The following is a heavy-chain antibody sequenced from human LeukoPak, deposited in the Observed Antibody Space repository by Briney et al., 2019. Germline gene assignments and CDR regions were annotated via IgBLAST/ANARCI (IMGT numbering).Heavy chain of an antibody. Sequence: ASVKVSCKASGYTFTSYGISWVRQATGQGLEWMGWMNPNSGNTGYAQKFQGRVTMTRNTSISTAYMELSSLRSEDTAVYYCARVRKQWLVLDYWGQGTLVTVSS. CDR2: MNPNSGNT. CDR1: GYTFTSYG. CDR3: ARVRKQWLVLDY. J-gene: IGHJ4*02. V-gene: IGHV1-8*02. D-gene: IGHD6-19*01.